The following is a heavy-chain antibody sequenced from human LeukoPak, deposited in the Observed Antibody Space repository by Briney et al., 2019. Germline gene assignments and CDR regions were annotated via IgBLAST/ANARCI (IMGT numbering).Heavy chain of an antibody. Sequence: SETLSLTCAVYGGSFSGYYWSWIRQPPGKGLEWIGEVYHGGSTNYNPSLKSRVTISVDKSKNQFSLKLNSVTAADTAVYYCAKWSVGATRGFDYWGQGTLVTVSS. CDR3: AKWSVGATRGFDY. V-gene: IGHV4-34*01. CDR1: GGSFSGYY. J-gene: IGHJ4*02. CDR2: VYHGGST. D-gene: IGHD2-15*01.